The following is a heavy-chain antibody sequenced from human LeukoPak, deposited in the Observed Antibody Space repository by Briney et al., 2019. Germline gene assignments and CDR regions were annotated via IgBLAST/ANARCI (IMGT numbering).Heavy chain of an antibody. CDR2: IIPILGTA. CDR3: ARWGGYCNGANCHGYWPFDF. V-gene: IGHV1-69*01. D-gene: IGHD2-2*01. Sequence: SVKVSCKASGGTFSHYAFSWVRQPPGQGLEWMGGIIPILGTANYAQKFQGKVTITADESTSTAYMEMSSLRSEDTAVYCCARWGGYCNGANCHGYWPFDFWGQGTLVTVSS. CDR1: GGTFSHYA. J-gene: IGHJ4*02.